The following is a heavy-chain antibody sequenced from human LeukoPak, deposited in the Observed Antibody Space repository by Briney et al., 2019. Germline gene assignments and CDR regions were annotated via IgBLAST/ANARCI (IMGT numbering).Heavy chain of an antibody. CDR1: GGSFSGYY. CDR2: INHSGST. D-gene: IGHD3-22*01. V-gene: IGHV4-34*01. J-gene: IGHJ4*02. CDR3: ARVPYYYDSSGYYTYYFDY. Sequence: SETLSLICAVYGGSFSGYYWSWIRQPPGKGLEWIGEINHSGSTNYNPSLKSRVTISVDTSKNQFSLKLSSVTAADTAVYYCARVPYYYDSSGYYTYYFDYWGQGTLVTVSS.